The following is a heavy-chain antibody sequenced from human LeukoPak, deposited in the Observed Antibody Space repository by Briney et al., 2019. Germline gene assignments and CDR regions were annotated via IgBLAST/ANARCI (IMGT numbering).Heavy chain of an antibody. Sequence: GSLRLSCAASGFTFSSYSMNWVRQAPGKGLEWVSSISSSSSYIYYADSVKGRFTISRDNAKNSLYLQMNSLRAEDTAVYYCARDKLSIAAADYWGQGTLVTVSS. J-gene: IGHJ4*02. V-gene: IGHV3-21*01. CDR2: ISSSSSYI. D-gene: IGHD6-13*01. CDR1: GFTFSSYS. CDR3: ARDKLSIAAADY.